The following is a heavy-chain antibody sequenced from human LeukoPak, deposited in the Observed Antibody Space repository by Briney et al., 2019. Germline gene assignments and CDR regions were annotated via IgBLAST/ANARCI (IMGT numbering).Heavy chain of an antibody. V-gene: IGHV3-23*01. Sequence: GGSLRLSCAASGFTFSSYAMSWVRQAPGKGLEWVSAISGSGGSTYYADSVKGRFTISRDNSENTLYLQMNSLRAEDTAVYYCAKDRSTYYYDSSGYYGDYWGQGTLVTVSS. CDR3: AKDRSTYYYDSSGYYGDY. J-gene: IGHJ4*02. D-gene: IGHD3-22*01. CDR2: ISGSGGST. CDR1: GFTFSSYA.